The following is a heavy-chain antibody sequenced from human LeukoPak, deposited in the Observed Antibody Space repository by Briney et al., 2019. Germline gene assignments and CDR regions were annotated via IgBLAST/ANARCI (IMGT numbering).Heavy chain of an antibody. Sequence: ASVKVSCKASGYTFTSYGISWVRQAPGQGLEWMGWISAYNSNTNYAQKLQGRVTMTTDTSTSTAYMELRSLRSDDTAVYYCARAQLLWFGELSWRAFDIWGQGTMVTVSS. CDR1: GYTFTSYG. J-gene: IGHJ3*02. D-gene: IGHD3-10*01. V-gene: IGHV1-18*01. CDR3: ARAQLLWFGELSWRAFDI. CDR2: ISAYNSNT.